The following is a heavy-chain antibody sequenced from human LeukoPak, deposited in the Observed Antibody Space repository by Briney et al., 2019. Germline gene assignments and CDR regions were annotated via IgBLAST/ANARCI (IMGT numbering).Heavy chain of an antibody. CDR2: IYYSGAT. CDR3: ARGGTDFDY. J-gene: IGHJ4*02. Sequence: SETLSLTCTVSGGSISSYYWSWIRQAPGRGLEWIGHIYYSGATNYDPSLESRVTISVDTSKNQFSLKLTSVTATDTALYYCARGGTDFDYWGQGTLVTVSS. D-gene: IGHD2-15*01. V-gene: IGHV4-59*08. CDR1: GGSISSYY.